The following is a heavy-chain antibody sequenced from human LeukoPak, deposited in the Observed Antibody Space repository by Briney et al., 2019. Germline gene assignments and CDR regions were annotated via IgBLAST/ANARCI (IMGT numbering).Heavy chain of an antibody. J-gene: IGHJ4*02. Sequence: ETLSLTCAVYGGSFSGYYWSWIRQPLGKGLEWIGEINHSGSTNYNPSLKSRVTISIDTSKNQFSLKLSSVTAADTAVYYCARGFPNCSSTSCPSAGDYWGQGTPVTVSS. V-gene: IGHV4-34*01. CDR3: ARGFPNCSSTSCPSAGDY. CDR2: INHSGST. D-gene: IGHD2-2*01. CDR1: GGSFSGYY.